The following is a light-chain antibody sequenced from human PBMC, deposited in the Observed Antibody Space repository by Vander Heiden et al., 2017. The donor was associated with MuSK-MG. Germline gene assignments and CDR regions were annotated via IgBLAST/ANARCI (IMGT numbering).Light chain of an antibody. CDR3: CSYAGSYTWV. CDR1: SRDVGGCNY. Sequence: QSALTQPRSVSGSPGQSVTISCTGTSRDVGGCNYVTWYQQHPGKAPKFIMYGVTNRPAGVPDRFSGSKSGNTASLTISGLQAEDETDYYCCSYAGSYTWVFGGGTKLTVL. J-gene: IGLJ3*02. CDR2: GVT. V-gene: IGLV2-11*01.